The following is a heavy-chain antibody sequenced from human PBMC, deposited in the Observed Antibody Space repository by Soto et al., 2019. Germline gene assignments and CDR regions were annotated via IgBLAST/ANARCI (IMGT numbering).Heavy chain of an antibody. CDR2: IIPIFGTA. CDR3: AREAGHDYGGNSGWFDP. D-gene: IGHD4-17*01. V-gene: IGHV1-69*01. CDR1: GGTFSSYA. J-gene: IGHJ5*02. Sequence: QVQLVQSGAEVKKPGSSVKVSCKASGGTFSSYAISWVRQAPGQGLEWMGGIIPIFGTANYAQKFQGRVTITADESTSTAYMELSSLRSEDTAVYYCAREAGHDYGGNSGWFDPWGQGTLVTVSS.